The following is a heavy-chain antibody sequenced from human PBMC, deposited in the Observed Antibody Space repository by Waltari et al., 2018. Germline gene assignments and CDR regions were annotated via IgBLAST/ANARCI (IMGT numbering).Heavy chain of an antibody. D-gene: IGHD3-10*01. Sequence: EMNLVESGGTTIQPGGSLRLSCTVSGFTIRNHDMNWVRQTPERGLEWVAVFYSGAGPYYADSVKGRFIMSNDLSRNKVYLQMKSLRPEDTAVYYCARFPRGVIAFDLWGQGTMVTVSS. CDR1: GFTIRNHD. CDR2: FYSGAGP. CDR3: ARFPRGVIAFDL. V-gene: IGHV3-53*01. J-gene: IGHJ3*01.